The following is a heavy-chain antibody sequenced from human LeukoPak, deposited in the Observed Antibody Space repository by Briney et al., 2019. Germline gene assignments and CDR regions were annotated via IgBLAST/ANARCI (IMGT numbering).Heavy chain of an antibody. CDR2: IYSSGTT. J-gene: IGHJ2*01. Sequence: SETLSLTCIVTGGSISSNYWSWIRQPAGKGLEWIGRIYSSGTTTYIPSLKSRVTMSGDTSKNQLSLRLTSVTAADTAVYYCARIHRRADSSGYYYEDWYFDLWGRGTLVTVSS. CDR1: GGSISSNY. D-gene: IGHD3-22*01. CDR3: ARIHRRADSSGYYYEDWYFDL. V-gene: IGHV4-4*07.